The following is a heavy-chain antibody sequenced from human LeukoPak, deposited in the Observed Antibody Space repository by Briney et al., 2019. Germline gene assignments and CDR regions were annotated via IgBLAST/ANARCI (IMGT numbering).Heavy chain of an antibody. D-gene: IGHD3-10*01. J-gene: IGHJ4*02. CDR3: ARVGGSGSLDYYYFDY. CDR1: GYTFTNYA. V-gene: IGHV7-4-1*02. CDR2: INTNTGNP. Sequence: ASVKVSCKASGYTFTNYAMNWVRQAPGQGLEWMGWINTNTGNPTYAQGFTGRFVFSLDTSVSTAYLQISSLKAEDTAVYYCARVGGSGSLDYYYFDYWGQGTLVTVSS.